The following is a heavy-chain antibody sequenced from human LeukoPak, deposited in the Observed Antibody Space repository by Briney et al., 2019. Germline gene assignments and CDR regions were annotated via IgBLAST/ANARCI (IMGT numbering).Heavy chain of an antibody. Sequence: PSGTLSLTCGVSGGSISGTNWWTWVRQPPGGGLEWIGEVHLNGRTHYSPSLESRVTMSVDMSENHVSLQLTSVTAADTAVYYCAREGGFYRPLDYSGPGTLVIVSA. J-gene: IGHJ4*02. CDR3: AREGGFYRPLDY. CDR2: VHLNGRT. V-gene: IGHV4-4*02. D-gene: IGHD2/OR15-2a*01. CDR1: GGSISGTNW.